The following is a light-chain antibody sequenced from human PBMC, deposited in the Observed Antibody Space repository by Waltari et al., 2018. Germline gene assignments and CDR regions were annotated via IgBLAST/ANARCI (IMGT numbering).Light chain of an antibody. V-gene: IGLV2-11*01. CDR3: CSYAGSFVV. Sequence: QSALTQPRSVSGSPGQSVTISCTGTSSDVGGSHYVSWYQQHPGKAPKLMIYDVSKRPSGVPDRFSGSKSGNTASLTISGLQAEDEADYYCCSYAGSFVVFGGGTKLTVL. CDR2: DVS. J-gene: IGLJ2*01. CDR1: SSDVGGSHY.